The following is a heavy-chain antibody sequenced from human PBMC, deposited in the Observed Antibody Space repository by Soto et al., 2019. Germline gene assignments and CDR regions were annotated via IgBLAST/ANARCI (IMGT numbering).Heavy chain of an antibody. J-gene: IGHJ6*02. CDR3: ARVSGIYYYGMDV. D-gene: IGHD3-10*01. CDR1: GGSFSGYY. V-gene: IGHV4-34*01. CDR2: INHSGST. Sequence: SETLSLTCAVYGGSFSGYYWSWIRQPPGKGLEWIGEINHSGSTNYNPSLKSRVTISVDTSKNQFSLKLSSVTAADTAVYYCARVSGIYYYGMDVWGQGT.